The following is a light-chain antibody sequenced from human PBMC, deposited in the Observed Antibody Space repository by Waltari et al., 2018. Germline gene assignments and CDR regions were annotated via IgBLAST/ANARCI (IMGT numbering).Light chain of an antibody. CDR3: QKYGSLPAT. J-gene: IGKJ1*01. CDR1: QSISRF. CDR2: DAS. V-gene: IGKV3-20*01. Sequence: EIMLTQSPGTLSLSPGERATLSCRASQSISRFLAWYQQKPCQAPRLIIYDASSRATGIPDRFSGSGSGTDFSLTISRLEPEDIAVYYCQKYGSLPATFGQGTKVEIK.